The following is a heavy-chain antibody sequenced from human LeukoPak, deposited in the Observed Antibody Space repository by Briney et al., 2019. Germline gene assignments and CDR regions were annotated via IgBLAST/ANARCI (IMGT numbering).Heavy chain of an antibody. CDR3: AREGMDIVATGPHGAFDI. D-gene: IGHD5-12*01. CDR1: GYTFTSYY. Sequence: ASVKVSCKASGYTFTSYYMHWVRQAPGQGLEWMGIINPSGGSTSYAQKFQGRVAMTRDTSTSTVYMELSSLRSEDTAVYYCAREGMDIVATGPHGAFDIWGQGTMVTVSS. V-gene: IGHV1-46*01. J-gene: IGHJ3*02. CDR2: INPSGGST.